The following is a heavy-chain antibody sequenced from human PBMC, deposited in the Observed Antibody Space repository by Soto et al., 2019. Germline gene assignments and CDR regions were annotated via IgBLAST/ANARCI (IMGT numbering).Heavy chain of an antibody. D-gene: IGHD1-1*01. CDR3: VRLEHNFGPHDY. CDR1: GYTFSTYG. J-gene: IGHJ4*02. CDR2: ISVHNGYT. Sequence: QVQLAQSGAEVKKPGASVTVSCKASGYTFSTYGISWVRQAPGQGLEWVGWISVHNGYTKYATELQGRVTVTTDPSTSTAYMELRSLRSDDSAVYYCVRLEHNFGPHDYWGQGTLVTVTS. V-gene: IGHV1-18*01.